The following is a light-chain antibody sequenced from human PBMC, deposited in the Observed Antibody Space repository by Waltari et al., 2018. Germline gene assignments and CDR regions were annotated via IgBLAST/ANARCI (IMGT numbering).Light chain of an antibody. J-gene: IGLJ3*02. CDR3: QAWDSTTRV. CDR1: KLGAKY. Sequence: SYELTQPPSVSVSPGQTASITCSGDKLGAKYACWYQQKPGQLPELVIYQDNKRPSGIPERFSGSNSGNTATLTISGTQALDEADYYCQAWDSTTRVFGGGTKLTVI. V-gene: IGLV3-1*01. CDR2: QDN.